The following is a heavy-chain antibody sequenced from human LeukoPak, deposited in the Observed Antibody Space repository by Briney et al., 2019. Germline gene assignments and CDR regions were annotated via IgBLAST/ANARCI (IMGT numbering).Heavy chain of an antibody. Sequence: PGGSLRLSCAASGFTFSSYAMSWVRQAPGKGLEWVSAIGGSGDRTYYAESVKGRFSISRDNSKNTLCLQMHSLRAEDTAVYYCGKRELWHGSGEDAWGQGTTVTVSS. D-gene: IGHD3-10*01. CDR2: IGGSGDRT. J-gene: IGHJ6*02. CDR3: GKRELWHGSGEDA. V-gene: IGHV3-23*01. CDR1: GFTFSSYA.